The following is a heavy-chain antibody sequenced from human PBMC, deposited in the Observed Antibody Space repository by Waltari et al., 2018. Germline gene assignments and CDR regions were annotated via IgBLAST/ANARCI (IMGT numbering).Heavy chain of an antibody. CDR1: GGTCSSYN. D-gene: IGHD6-13*01. Sequence: QVQRVQSGAEVKKPGASVKVSCKASGGTCSSYNISWVRQAPGQGLEWMGRILPILGIANYAQKFQGRVTITADKSTSTAYMELSSLRSEDTAVYYCARGPRIAAADWYFDLWGRGTLVTVSS. CDR2: ILPILGIA. CDR3: ARGPRIAAADWYFDL. V-gene: IGHV1-69*02. J-gene: IGHJ2*01.